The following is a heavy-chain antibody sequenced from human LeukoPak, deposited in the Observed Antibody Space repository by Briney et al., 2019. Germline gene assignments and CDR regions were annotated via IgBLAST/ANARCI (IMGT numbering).Heavy chain of an antibody. CDR2: ISAYNGNT. V-gene: IGHV1-18*01. J-gene: IGHJ4*02. CDR1: GYTFTSYG. Sequence: ASVKVSCKASGYTFTSYGISWVRQAPGQGLEWMGWISAYNGNTNYARKLQGRVTMTTDTSTSTAYMELRSLRSDDTAVYYCAREGPQSYVWGSYQSSDYWGQGTLVTVSS. D-gene: IGHD3-16*01. CDR3: AREGPQSYVWGSYQSSDY.